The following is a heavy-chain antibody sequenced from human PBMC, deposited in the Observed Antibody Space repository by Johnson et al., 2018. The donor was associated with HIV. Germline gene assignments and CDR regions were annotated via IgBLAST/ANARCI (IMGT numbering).Heavy chain of an antibody. Sequence: VQLVESGGGVVQPGRSLRLSCAASGFTFSSYGMHWVRQAPGKGLEWVANIKQDGSEKYYVDSVKGRFTISRDNSKNTLYLRMNSLRAEDTAVYYCASQSSSWLYDAFDIWGQGTMVTVSS. CDR3: ASQSSSWLYDAFDI. J-gene: IGHJ3*02. V-gene: IGHV3-7*01. D-gene: IGHD6-13*01. CDR2: IKQDGSEK. CDR1: GFTFSSYG.